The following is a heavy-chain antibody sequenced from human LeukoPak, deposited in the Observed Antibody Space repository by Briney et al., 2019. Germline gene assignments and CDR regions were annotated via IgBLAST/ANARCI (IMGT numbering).Heavy chain of an antibody. J-gene: IGHJ4*02. D-gene: IGHD4-17*01. CDR1: GFNFADYA. V-gene: IGHV3-9*01. CDR2: INWKGDSI. CDR3: AKDAYSGYGDFDY. Sequence: PGRSLRLSCEASGFNFADYAMHWVRQAPGKGLEYVSGINWKGDSIGYADSVKGRFTISRDNAKNSLYLQMNNLGVEDTALYYCAKDAYSGYGDFDYWGQGTLVTVSS.